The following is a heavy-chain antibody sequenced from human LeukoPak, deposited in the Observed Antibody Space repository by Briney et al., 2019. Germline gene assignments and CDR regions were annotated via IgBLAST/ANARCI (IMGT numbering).Heavy chain of an antibody. CDR2: ISYDGSNK. CDR1: GFTFSSCA. Sequence: GGSLRLSCAASGFTFSSCAMHWVRQAPGKGLEWVAVISYDGSNKYYADSVKGRFTISRDNSKNTLYLQMNSLRAEDTAVYYCAKGPIYDILTGWRKTHNAFDIWGQGTMVTVSS. D-gene: IGHD3-9*01. CDR3: AKGPIYDILTGWRKTHNAFDI. J-gene: IGHJ3*02. V-gene: IGHV3-30*04.